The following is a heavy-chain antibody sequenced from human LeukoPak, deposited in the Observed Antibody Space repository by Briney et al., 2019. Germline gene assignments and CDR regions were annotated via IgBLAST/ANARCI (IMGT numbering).Heavy chain of an antibody. D-gene: IGHD2-8*01. CDR1: GGPISSSSYY. Sequence: SETLSLTCTVSGGPISSSSYYWGWIRQPTGKGLEWIGSIYYSGSTYYNPSLKSRVTISVDTSKDQFSLKLSSVTAADTAVYYCAKEVGGYCTNGVCSPNWFDPWGQGTLVTVSS. CDR3: AKEVGGYCTNGVCSPNWFDP. CDR2: IYYSGST. J-gene: IGHJ5*02. V-gene: IGHV4-39*01.